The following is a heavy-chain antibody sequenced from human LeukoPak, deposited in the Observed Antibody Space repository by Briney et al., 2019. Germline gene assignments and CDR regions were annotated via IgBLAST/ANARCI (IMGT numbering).Heavy chain of an antibody. CDR1: GSTFSSYG. J-gene: IGHJ3*02. V-gene: IGHV3-30*18. CDR2: ISYHGSNK. Sequence: GGSLRLSCAVSGSTFSSYGMHWVRQAPGKGLEWVSLISYHGSNKYCADSVKGRFTISRDNSKNTLYLQMHSLRAEDTAVYYCVKGSRYYDSSGDYQSKYDAFDIWGQGTMVTVSS. CDR3: VKGSRYYDSSGDYQSKYDAFDI. D-gene: IGHD3-22*01.